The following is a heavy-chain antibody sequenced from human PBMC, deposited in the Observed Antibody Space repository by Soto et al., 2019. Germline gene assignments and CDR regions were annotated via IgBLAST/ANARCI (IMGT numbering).Heavy chain of an antibody. CDR2: ISNTGDGT. J-gene: IGHJ6*02. Sequence: GGSLRLSCAASGFTFSSYALAWVRQAPGKGLEWVSTISNTGDGTYYADSMKGRFTISRDTSKNTLYLQMNSLRAEDTAVYYCAKGRDVVVPDYYYYALDVWGQGTTVTVSS. CDR1: GFTFSSYA. V-gene: IGHV3-23*01. D-gene: IGHD2-2*01. CDR3: AKGRDVVVPDYYYYALDV.